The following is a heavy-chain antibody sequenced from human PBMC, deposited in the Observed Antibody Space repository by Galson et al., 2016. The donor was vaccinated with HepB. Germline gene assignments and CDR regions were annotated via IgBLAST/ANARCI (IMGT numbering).Heavy chain of an antibody. J-gene: IGHJ5*01. Sequence: QSGAEVKKPGESLRISCKGSGYSFTSYWITWARQMPGKGLEWMGRIDPSDSYTNYSPSFQGHVAFSVDKSINTAYLQWSSLKASDTAMYYCGRRRDKWEVYLDFWGQGTLVTVSS. CDR3: GRRRDKWEVYLDF. D-gene: IGHD5/OR15-5a*01. V-gene: IGHV5-10-1*01. CDR1: GYSFTSYW. CDR2: IDPSDSYT.